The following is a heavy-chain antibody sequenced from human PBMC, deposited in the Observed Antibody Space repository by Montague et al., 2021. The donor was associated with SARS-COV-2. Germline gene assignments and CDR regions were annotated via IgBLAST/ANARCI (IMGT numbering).Heavy chain of an antibody. CDR2: IYYTGNT. J-gene: IGHJ3*01. CDR1: GGSITNNIDY. D-gene: IGHD3-22*01. Sequence: SETLSLTCTVSGGSITNNIDYWAWIRQPPGKGLERIGSIYYTGNTYYNPSLKSRVTISVVTSKNHFTLKLSSVTAAETAVYYCARLKRYFDSSGSPSAFDFGGQGTKVTVSS. CDR3: ARLKRYFDSSGSPSAFDF. V-gene: IGHV4-39*02.